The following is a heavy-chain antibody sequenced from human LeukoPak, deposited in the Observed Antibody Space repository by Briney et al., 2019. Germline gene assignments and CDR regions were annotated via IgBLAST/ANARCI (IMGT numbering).Heavy chain of an antibody. Sequence: SETLSLTCAVSGGSISSTDWWSWVRQPPGKGLEWIGDIYHSGITNYHPSLNSRRDISVDKPKNQFPLRLSSVTAADTATYYGARRPGSYNSGWYADYWGQGTLVTVS. J-gene: IGHJ4*02. V-gene: IGHV4-4*02. CDR1: GGSISSTDW. CDR2: IYHSGIT. D-gene: IGHD6-19*01. CDR3: ARRPGSYNSGWYADY.